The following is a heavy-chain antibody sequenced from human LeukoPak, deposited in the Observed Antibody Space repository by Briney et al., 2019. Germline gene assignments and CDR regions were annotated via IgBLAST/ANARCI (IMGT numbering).Heavy chain of an antibody. CDR2: TFAGYSYT. J-gene: IGHJ4*02. D-gene: IGHD4-23*01. CDR1: GYNFTPYW. V-gene: IGHV5-51*01. CDR3: ARHYHGGNFDY. Sequence: GESLKISCQSSGYNFTPYWIVWVRQMPGKGLEWMGITFAGYSYTIYSPSFQGQVTISVDKSISTAYLQWSSLKASDTAMYYCARHYHGGNFDYWGQGTQVTVSS.